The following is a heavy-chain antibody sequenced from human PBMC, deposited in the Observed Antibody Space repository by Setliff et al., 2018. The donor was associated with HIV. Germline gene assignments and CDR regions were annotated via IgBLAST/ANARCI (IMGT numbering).Heavy chain of an antibody. CDR3: ARGVRDNSGWSSYYFDY. Sequence: TSETLSLTCAVSGYSISSGYSWGWIRQPPGKGLEWIGEVTHSGRTNYNPSLESRVTTSVDTSKKQSSLRLTSVTAADTAVYYCARGVRDNSGWSSYYFDYWGQGTLVTVSS. D-gene: IGHD6-19*01. J-gene: IGHJ4*02. V-gene: IGHV4-38-2*01. CDR2: VTHSGRT. CDR1: GYSISSGYS.